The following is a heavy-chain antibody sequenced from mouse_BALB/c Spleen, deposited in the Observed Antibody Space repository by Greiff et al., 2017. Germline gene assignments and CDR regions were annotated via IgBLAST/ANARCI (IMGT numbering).Heavy chain of an antibody. CDR3: ARGKIKGAMDY. D-gene: IGHD1-3*01. CDR2: ISSGGST. V-gene: IGHV5-6-5*01. Sequence: EVQLVESGGGLVKPGGSLKLSCAASGFTFSSYAMSWVRQTPEKRLEWVASISSGGSTYYPDSVKGRFTISRDNARNILYLQMSSLRSEDTAMYYCARGKIKGAMDYWGQGTSVTVSS. J-gene: IGHJ4*01. CDR1: GFTFSSYA.